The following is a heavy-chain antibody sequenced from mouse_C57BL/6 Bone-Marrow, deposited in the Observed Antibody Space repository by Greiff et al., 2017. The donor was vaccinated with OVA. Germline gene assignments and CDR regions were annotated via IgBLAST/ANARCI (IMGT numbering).Heavy chain of an antibody. D-gene: IGHD2-3*01. CDR1: GYTFTSYG. Sequence: QVQLKESGAELARPGASVKLSCKASGYTFTSYGISWVKQRTGQGLEWIGEIYPRSGNTYYNEKFKGKATLTADKSSSTAYMELRSLTSEDSAVYFCARLGTTTRYWYFDVWGTGTTVTVSS. V-gene: IGHV1-81*01. CDR3: ARLGTTTRYWYFDV. CDR2: IYPRSGNT. J-gene: IGHJ1*03.